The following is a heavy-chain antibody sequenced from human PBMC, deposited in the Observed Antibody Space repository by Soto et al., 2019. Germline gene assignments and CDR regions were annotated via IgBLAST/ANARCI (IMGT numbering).Heavy chain of an antibody. Sequence: SETLALTCTVSGGSISPYYWSWLRQPPGKGLEWIGSIYYSGSTYYNPSLKSRVTISVDTSKNQFSLKLSSVTAADTAVYYCARTMTPEGAFDIWGQGTMVTVSS. CDR1: GGSISPYY. CDR3: ARTMTPEGAFDI. J-gene: IGHJ3*02. CDR2: IYYSGST. V-gene: IGHV4-39*01. D-gene: IGHD4-17*01.